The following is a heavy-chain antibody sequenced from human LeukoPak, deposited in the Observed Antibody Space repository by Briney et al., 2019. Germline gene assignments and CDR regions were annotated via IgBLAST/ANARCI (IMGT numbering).Heavy chain of an antibody. V-gene: IGHV4-59*08. J-gene: IGHJ3*02. D-gene: IGHD3-22*01. CDR1: GGSISNYY. CDR2: IYYSGST. CDR3: ARPSRTGSGWDAFDI. Sequence: SETLSLTCTVSGGSISNYYWSWIRQPPGKELEWIGYIYYSGSTNYNPSLTGRVTISVDTSKNQFSLNLSSVTAADTAVYYRARPSRTGSGWDAFDIWGQGRLVTVSS.